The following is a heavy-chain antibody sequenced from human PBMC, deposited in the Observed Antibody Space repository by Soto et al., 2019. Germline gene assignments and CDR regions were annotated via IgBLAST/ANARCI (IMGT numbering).Heavy chain of an antibody. CDR1: GYTFTSYG. CDR2: ISAYNGNT. J-gene: IGHJ4*02. Sequence: QVQLVQSGAEVKKPGASVKVSCKASGYTFTSYGISWVRQAPGQGLEWMGWISAYNGNTNYAQKLQGRVTMTPDTSTSXXYMELRSLRSDDTAVYYCARDPDIVVVVAAKRSDYWGQGTLVTVSS. D-gene: IGHD2-15*01. V-gene: IGHV1-18*01. CDR3: ARDPDIVVVVAAKRSDY.